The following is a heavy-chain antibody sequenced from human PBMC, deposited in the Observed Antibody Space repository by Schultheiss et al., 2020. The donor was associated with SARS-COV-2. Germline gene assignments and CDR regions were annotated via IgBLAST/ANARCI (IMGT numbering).Heavy chain of an antibody. Sequence: SQTLSLTCAVYGGSFSGYYWSWIRQPPGKGLEWIGSIYHSGSTNYNPSLKSRVTISVDTSKNQFSLKLSSVTAADTAVYYCATWDLGYYGMDVWGQGTTVTVSS. V-gene: IGHV4-34*01. CDR1: GGSFSGYY. CDR2: IYHSGST. CDR3: ATWDLGYYGMDV. J-gene: IGHJ6*02. D-gene: IGHD1-26*01.